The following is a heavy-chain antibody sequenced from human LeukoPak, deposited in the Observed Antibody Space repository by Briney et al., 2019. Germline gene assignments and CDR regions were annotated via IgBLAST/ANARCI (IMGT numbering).Heavy chain of an antibody. CDR2: MYSSGST. J-gene: IGHJ5*02. CDR3: ARHGGNNWFDP. V-gene: IGHV4-39*01. CDR1: GGSISTSSYY. Sequence: SETLSLTCTVSGGSISTSSYYWGWVRQPPGKGMEWIGSMYSSGSTYYNPSLKSRVTIFADISKKQVSLKLSSVTAADTAVYYCARHGGNNWFDPWGQGTLVTVSS.